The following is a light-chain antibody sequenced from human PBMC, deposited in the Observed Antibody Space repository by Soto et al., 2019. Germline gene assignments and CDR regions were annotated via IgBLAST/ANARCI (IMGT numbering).Light chain of an antibody. CDR2: DVS. Sequence: QSVLTQPDSVSGSPGQSITISCTGTSSDVGGYNYVSWYQQHPGKAPKLMIYDVSNRPSGVSNRFSGSKSGNTASLHISGLQAEDEADYYCISYTSSSTLVVFGGGTKLTVL. CDR3: ISYTSSSTLVV. J-gene: IGLJ2*01. V-gene: IGLV2-14*01. CDR1: SSDVGGYNY.